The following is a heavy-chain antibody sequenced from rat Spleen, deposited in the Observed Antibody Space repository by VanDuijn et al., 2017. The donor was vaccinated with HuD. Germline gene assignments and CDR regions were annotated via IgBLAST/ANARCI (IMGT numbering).Heavy chain of an antibody. V-gene: IGHV5-25*01. CDR1: GFTFSSFV. J-gene: IGHJ2*01. Sequence: EVQLVESGGGLVQPGRSLKLSCAASGFTFSSFVMAWVLHAPKKGLEWVVSITSAGGNTFYPDSVKGRFTISRDNAKSTLYLHMDSLRSEDTATYYCAKRGCYYFDYWGQGVMVTVSS. CDR3: AKRGCYYFDY. CDR2: ITSAGGNT.